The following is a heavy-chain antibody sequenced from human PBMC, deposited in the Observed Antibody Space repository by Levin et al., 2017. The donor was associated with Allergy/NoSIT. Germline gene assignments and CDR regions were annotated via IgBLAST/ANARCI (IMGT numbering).Heavy chain of an antibody. Sequence: PSETLSLTCAVYGGSFSGYYWSWIRQPPGKGLEWIGEINHSGSTNYNPSLKSRVTISVDTSKNQFSLKLSSVTAADTAVYYCARAPIMITFGGAGFDYWGQGTLVTVSS. CDR3: ARAPIMITFGGAGFDY. J-gene: IGHJ4*02. CDR1: GGSFSGYY. D-gene: IGHD3-16*01. CDR2: INHSGST. V-gene: IGHV4-34*01.